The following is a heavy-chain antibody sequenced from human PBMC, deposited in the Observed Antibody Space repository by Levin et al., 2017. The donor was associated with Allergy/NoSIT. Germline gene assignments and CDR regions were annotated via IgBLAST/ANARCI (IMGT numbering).Heavy chain of an antibody. V-gene: IGHV3-23*01. CDR1: GFTFSSYA. CDR2: ISGSGGST. D-gene: IGHD3-22*01. CDR3: AKGDSSGYYHNWFDP. J-gene: IGHJ5*02. Sequence: ASVKVSCAASGFTFSSYAMSWVRQAPGKGLEWVSAISGSGGSTYYADSVKGRFTISRDNSKNMLYLQMNSLRAEDTAVYYCAKGDSSGYYHNWFDPWGQGTLVTVSS.